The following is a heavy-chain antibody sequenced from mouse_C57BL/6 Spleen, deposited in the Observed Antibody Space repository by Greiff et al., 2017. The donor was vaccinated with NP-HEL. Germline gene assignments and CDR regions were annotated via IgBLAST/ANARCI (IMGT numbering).Heavy chain of an antibody. Sequence: EVKLVESGGGLVKPGGSLKLSCAASGFTFSSYAMSWVRQTPEKRLEWVATISDGGSYTYYPDNVKGRFTISRDNAKNNLYLQMSHLKSEDTAMYYCARDLTYYSNYEFAYWGQGTLVTVSA. J-gene: IGHJ3*01. CDR2: ISDGGSYT. CDR1: GFTFSSYA. D-gene: IGHD2-5*01. CDR3: ARDLTYYSNYEFAY. V-gene: IGHV5-4*01.